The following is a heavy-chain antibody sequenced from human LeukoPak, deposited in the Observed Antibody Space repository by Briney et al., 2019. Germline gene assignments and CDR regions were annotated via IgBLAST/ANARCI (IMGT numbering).Heavy chain of an antibody. CDR3: ARVSGYYYYYYGMDV. J-gene: IGHJ6*02. V-gene: IGHV3-66*01. CDR1: GFTVSSNY. Sequence: PGGSLRLSCAASGFTVSSNYMSWVRQAPGKGLEWVSVIYSGGSTYYADSVKGRFTISRDNSKNTLYLQMNSLRAEDTAVYYCARVSGYYYYYYGMDVWGQGTTVTVSS. CDR2: IYSGGST. D-gene: IGHD3-22*01.